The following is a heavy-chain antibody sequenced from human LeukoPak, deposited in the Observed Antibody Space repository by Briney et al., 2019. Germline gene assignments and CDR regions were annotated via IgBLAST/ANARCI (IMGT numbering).Heavy chain of an antibody. CDR2: ISSDGSST. V-gene: IGHV3-74*01. Sequence: GGSLRLSCAASGFTFSSYWMHWVRQAPGKGLVWVSRISSDGSSTSYADSVKGRFTISRDNAKNTLYLQMNSLRAEDTAVYYCARGLGYCSSTRCSPGYYMDVWGKGATVTVFS. D-gene: IGHD2-2*01. CDR1: GFTFSSYW. CDR3: ARGLGYCSSTRCSPGYYMDV. J-gene: IGHJ6*03.